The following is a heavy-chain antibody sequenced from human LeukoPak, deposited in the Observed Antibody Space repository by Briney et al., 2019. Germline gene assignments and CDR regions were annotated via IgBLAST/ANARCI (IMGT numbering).Heavy chain of an antibody. Sequence: GGSLRLYCAASGFTFSSYSMNWVRQAPGKGLEWVSSISSSSYIYYADSVKGRFTISRDNAKNSLYLQMNSLRAEDTAVYYCARDDDYVDYGFGHWGQGTLVTVSS. CDR3: ARDDDYVDYGFGH. V-gene: IGHV3-21*01. CDR1: GFTFSSYS. J-gene: IGHJ4*02. CDR2: ISSSSYI. D-gene: IGHD4-17*01.